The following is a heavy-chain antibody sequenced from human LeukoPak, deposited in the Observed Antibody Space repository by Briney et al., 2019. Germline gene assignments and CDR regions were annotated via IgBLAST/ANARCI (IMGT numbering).Heavy chain of an antibody. J-gene: IGHJ3*02. V-gene: IGHV4-59*01. CDR1: GGSISSYY. D-gene: IGHD4-17*01. CDR2: IYYSGST. CDR3: AGYGDESQQHDAFDI. Sequence: PSETLSLTRTVSGGSISSYYWSWIRQPPGKGLEWIGYIYYSGSTNYNPSLKSRVTISVDTSKNQFSLKLSSVTAADTAVYYCAGYGDESQQHDAFDIRGQGTMVTVSS.